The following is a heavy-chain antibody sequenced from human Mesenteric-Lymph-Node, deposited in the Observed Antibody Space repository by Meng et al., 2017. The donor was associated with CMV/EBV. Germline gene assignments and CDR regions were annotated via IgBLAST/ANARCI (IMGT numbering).Heavy chain of an antibody. CDR3: ARLTVGTTPVDF. CDR1: GGFIRDKDYY. V-gene: IGHV4-39*01. CDR2: IFYTGST. J-gene: IGHJ4*02. D-gene: IGHD1-26*01. Sequence: TVSGGFIRDKDYYWGWIRQPPGRNLDWIASIFYTGSTYYNPSLKSRVTISVDASQNQISLRLTSVTAADTAVYYCARLTVGTTPVDFWGRGTLVTVSS.